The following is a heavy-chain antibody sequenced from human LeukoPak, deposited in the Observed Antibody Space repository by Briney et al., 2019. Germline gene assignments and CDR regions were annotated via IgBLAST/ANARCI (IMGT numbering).Heavy chain of an antibody. Sequence: PGGSLRLSCAASGFTFSSYGMHWVRQAPGTGLEWVAVISYDGSKKYYANSVKGLFTISRDKSNNTLYLQMNSLRAEDTAVYYCAKDDYGDYVGVDYWGQVTLVTVAS. D-gene: IGHD4-17*01. CDR3: AKDDYGDYVGVDY. J-gene: IGHJ4*02. CDR2: ISYDGSKK. CDR1: GFTFSSYG. V-gene: IGHV3-30*18.